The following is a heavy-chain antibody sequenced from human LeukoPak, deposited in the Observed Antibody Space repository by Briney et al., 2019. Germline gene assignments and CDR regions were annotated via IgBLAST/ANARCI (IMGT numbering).Heavy chain of an antibody. CDR1: GFTFSDYY. D-gene: IGHD3-16*01. Sequence: PGGSLRLSCAASGFTFSDYYMSWIRQAPGKGLEWVSYISSSGTTMYYADSVNGRFTISRDNAKNSLYPQMNSLRVEDTAVYYCAKRGQPLADYWGQGTLVTVSS. CDR2: ISSSGTTM. J-gene: IGHJ4*02. V-gene: IGHV3-11*01. CDR3: AKRGQPLADY.